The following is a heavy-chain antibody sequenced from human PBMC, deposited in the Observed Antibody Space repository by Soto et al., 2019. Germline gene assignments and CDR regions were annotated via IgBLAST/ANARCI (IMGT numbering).Heavy chain of an antibody. D-gene: IGHD2-21*02. CDR2: IYYSGST. CDR3: ARTNCGGDCYSGSLYWFDP. CDR1: GGSISSYY. J-gene: IGHJ5*02. V-gene: IGHV4-59*08. Sequence: SETLSLTCTVSGGSISSYYWSWIRQPPGKGLEWIGYIYYSGSTNYNPSLKSRDTISVDTSKNQFSLKLSSVTAADTAVYYCARTNCGGDCYSGSLYWFDPWGQGTLVTVSS.